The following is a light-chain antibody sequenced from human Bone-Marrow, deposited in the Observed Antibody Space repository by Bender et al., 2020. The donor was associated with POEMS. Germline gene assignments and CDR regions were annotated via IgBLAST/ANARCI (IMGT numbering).Light chain of an antibody. V-gene: IGLV2-11*01. CDR3: QSYDNSLGGWV. Sequence: QSALTQPRSVSGSPGQSVTFSCTGTSSDVGAYDYVSWYHQPPGKAPKLMIYDVSKRPSGVPDRFSGSKSGNTASLTVSGLQAEDEADYYCQSYDNSLGGWVFGGGTKLTVL. CDR2: DVS. J-gene: IGLJ3*02. CDR1: SSDVGAYDY.